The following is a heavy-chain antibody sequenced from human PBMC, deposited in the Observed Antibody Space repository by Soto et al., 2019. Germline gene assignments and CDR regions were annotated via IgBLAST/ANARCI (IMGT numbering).Heavy chain of an antibody. CDR1: GYTITNTW. CDR2: IYLGDSDT. Sequence: GEPLMISCKSAGYTITNTWAGWVSQMPGKGLEWIGIIYLGDSDTRYSSTFQRQATISADKYIPTAYLQWTSPKASDTAIDYCARRSEYNYGSGYCYGLGVCGQGTTVTVSS. CDR3: ARRSEYNYGSGYCYGLGV. D-gene: IGHD3-10*01. J-gene: IGHJ6*02. V-gene: IGHV5-51*01.